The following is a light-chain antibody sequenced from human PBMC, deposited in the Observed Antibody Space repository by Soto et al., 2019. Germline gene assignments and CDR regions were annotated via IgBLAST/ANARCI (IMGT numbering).Light chain of an antibody. CDR3: QQRSNWPPIT. V-gene: IGKV3-11*01. CDR2: DAS. CDR1: QSVSRY. Sequence: EIVLAQSPATLSLSPGERATLSCRASQSVSRYLAWYQVKPGQAPRLLIYDASNRATGIPARFSGSGSGTDFTLTISSLETEDFAVYYCQQRSNWPPITFGQGTRLENK. J-gene: IGKJ5*01.